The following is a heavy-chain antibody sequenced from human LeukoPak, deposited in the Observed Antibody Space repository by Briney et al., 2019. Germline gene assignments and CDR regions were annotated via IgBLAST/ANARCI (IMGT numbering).Heavy chain of an antibody. CDR3: ARDQGDWNYPNSHYGMDV. V-gene: IGHV1-18*01. CDR1: GYTFSSYA. CDR2: ISVYNGNT. J-gene: IGHJ6*02. Sequence: GASVKVSCKASGYTFSSYAISWVRQAPGQGLEWMGWISVYNGNTKYAQKFQDRVTMTTDTSTSTAYMELRSLRSDDTAVYYCARDQGDWNYPNSHYGMDVWGQGTTVTVSS. D-gene: IGHD1-7*01.